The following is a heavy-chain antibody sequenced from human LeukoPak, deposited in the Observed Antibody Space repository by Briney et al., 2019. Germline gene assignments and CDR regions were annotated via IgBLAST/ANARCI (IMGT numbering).Heavy chain of an antibody. V-gene: IGHV3-23*01. CDR1: GFTFSSYA. CDR3: AKRDGYNLGPTDY. CDR2: ISGSGGST. D-gene: IGHD5-24*01. Sequence: PGGSLRLSCAASGFTFSSYAMSWVRQAPGRGLEWVSAISGSGGSTYYADSAKGRFTISRDNSKNTLYLQMNSLRAEDTAVYYCAKRDGYNLGPTDYWGQGTLVTVSS. J-gene: IGHJ4*02.